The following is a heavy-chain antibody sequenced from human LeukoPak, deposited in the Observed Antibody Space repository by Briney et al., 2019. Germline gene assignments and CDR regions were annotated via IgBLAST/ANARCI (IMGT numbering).Heavy chain of an antibody. CDR2: IYYSGST. CDR1: GGSISSGGYY. D-gene: IGHD3-3*01. Sequence: PSETLSLTCTVSGGSISSGGYYWSWIRQHPGKDLEWIGYIYYSGSTYYNPSLKSRVIISEETSKNQFSLKLSSVTAADTAIYYCARERAVGYYYSYGMDVWGQGTTVTVSS. V-gene: IGHV4-31*03. CDR3: ARERAVGYYYSYGMDV. J-gene: IGHJ6*02.